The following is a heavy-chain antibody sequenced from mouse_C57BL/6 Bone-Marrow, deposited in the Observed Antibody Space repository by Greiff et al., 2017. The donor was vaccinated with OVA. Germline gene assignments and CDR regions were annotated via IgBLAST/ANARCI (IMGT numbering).Heavy chain of an antibody. D-gene: IGHD1-1*01. J-gene: IGHJ2*01. Sequence: QVQLQQPGAELVKPGASVKLSCKASGYTFTSYWMHWVKQRPGQGLEWIGMIHPNSGSTNYNEKFKSKATLTVDTSSSTAYMQLSSLTSEDSAVYYCARDTVVAKNYFDYWGQGTTLTVSS. CDR1: GYTFTSYW. V-gene: IGHV1-64*01. CDR2: IHPNSGST. CDR3: ARDTVVAKNYFDY.